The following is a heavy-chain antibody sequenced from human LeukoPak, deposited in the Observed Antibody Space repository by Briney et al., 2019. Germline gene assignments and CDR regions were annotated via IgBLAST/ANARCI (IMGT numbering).Heavy chain of an antibody. D-gene: IGHD6-19*01. V-gene: IGHV3-NL1*01. CDR2: SSGSGTHT. J-gene: IGHJ4*02. CDR3: ARGVRIAVAGNIDY. CDR1: GFTFSSYW. Sequence: PGGSLRLSCAASGFTFSSYWMHWVRQPPGKGLEWVSLSSGSGTHTYYAASVKGRFTISRDNSKNTLYLQMNSLRAEDTAVYYCARGVRIAVAGNIDYWGQGTLVTVSS.